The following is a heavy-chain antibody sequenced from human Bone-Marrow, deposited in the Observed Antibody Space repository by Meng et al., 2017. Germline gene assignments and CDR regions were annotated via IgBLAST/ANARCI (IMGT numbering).Heavy chain of an antibody. D-gene: IGHD6-6*01. Sequence: GESLKISCAASGFTFSSYWMSWVRQAPGKGLEWVANIKQGGSEKYYVDSVKGRFTISRDNAKNSLYLQMNSLKAEDTAVYYCARPIVLRKWGMDVWGQGTTVTVSS. J-gene: IGHJ6*02. CDR3: ARPIVLRKWGMDV. V-gene: IGHV3-7*01. CDR1: GFTFSSYW. CDR2: IKQGGSEK.